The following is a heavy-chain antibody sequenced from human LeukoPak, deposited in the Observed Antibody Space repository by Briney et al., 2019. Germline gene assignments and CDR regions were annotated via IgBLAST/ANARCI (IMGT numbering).Heavy chain of an antibody. CDR3: ARDPSSAVAGYGMDV. CDR1: GYTFTGYY. CDR2: INPNSGGT. Sequence: ASVKVSCKASGYTFTGYYMHWVRQAPGQGLEWMGWINPNSGGTNYAQKFQGWVTMTRDTSISTAYMELSRLRSDDTAVYYCARDPSSAVAGYGMDVWGQGTMVTVSS. D-gene: IGHD6-19*01. V-gene: IGHV1-2*04. J-gene: IGHJ6*02.